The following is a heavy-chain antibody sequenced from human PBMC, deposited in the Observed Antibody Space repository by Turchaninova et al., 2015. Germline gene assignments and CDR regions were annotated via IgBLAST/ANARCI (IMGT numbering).Heavy chain of an antibody. J-gene: IGHJ5*02. CDR1: GARVSSNSAA. D-gene: IGHD2-15*01. V-gene: IGHV6-1*01. CDR3: AREWSAMGWFDP. CDR2: TYYRSKWYN. Sequence: QVQLQQSGPGLVKPSQPPSLTCSIPGARVSSNSAAWNWIRQSPSRGLEWLGRTYYRSKWYNDYAVSVKSRITINPDTSKNQFSLQLNSVTPEDTAVYYCAREWSAMGWFDPWGQGTLVTVSS.